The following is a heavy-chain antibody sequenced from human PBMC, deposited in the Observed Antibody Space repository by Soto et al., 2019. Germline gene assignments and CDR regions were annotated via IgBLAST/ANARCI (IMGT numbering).Heavy chain of an antibody. V-gene: IGHV1-18*01. CDR3: AKNGQPPYYYYGMDV. Sequence: QGQLVQSGTEVKKPGASLKVSCQASGYTCTRYGISRVRQAAGQGLEWMGWISGYNGDTKYAQKFQGRVTMTIDTSTSTAYMELGSLTSDDTAVYYCAKNGQPPYYYYGMDVWGQGTTVTVSS. D-gene: IGHD2-8*01. J-gene: IGHJ6*02. CDR2: ISGYNGDT. CDR1: GYTCTRYG.